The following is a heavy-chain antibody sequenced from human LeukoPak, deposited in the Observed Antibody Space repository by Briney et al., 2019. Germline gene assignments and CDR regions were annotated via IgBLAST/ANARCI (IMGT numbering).Heavy chain of an antibody. D-gene: IGHD5-18*01. J-gene: IGHJ4*02. CDR2: ISGSGCSP. CDR3: AKDRIQLWLGTFGY. V-gene: IGHV3-23*01. Sequence: PGGSLRLSCAASGFTFSSYAMSWVRQAPRKGLEWVSAISGSGCSPYYADSVKGRFTISSDNSKNTLYLQMNSLRAEDTAVYYCAKDRIQLWLGTFGYWCQGNRVTVSS. CDR1: GFTFSSYA.